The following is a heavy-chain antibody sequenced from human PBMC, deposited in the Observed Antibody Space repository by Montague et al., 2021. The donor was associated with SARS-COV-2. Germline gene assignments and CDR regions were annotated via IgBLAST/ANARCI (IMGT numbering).Heavy chain of an antibody. J-gene: IGHJ1*01. Sequence: SQSLSLTCTVSGGSLSGYYWSWIRQPPGKGLEWIGYIYYSGSTNYNPSLKSRVTISVDTSKNQFSLNLSSVTAADTAVYYCARHVSGGMTLFDHWGQGTLVTVSS. CDR2: IYYSGST. D-gene: IGHD2-21*02. V-gene: IGHV4-59*08. CDR3: ARHVSGGMTLFDH. CDR1: GGSLSGYY.